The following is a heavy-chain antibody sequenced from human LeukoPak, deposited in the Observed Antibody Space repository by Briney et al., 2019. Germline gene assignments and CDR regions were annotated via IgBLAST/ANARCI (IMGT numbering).Heavy chain of an antibody. D-gene: IGHD2-2*01. Sequence: PSETLSLTCAVYGGSFSGYYWSWIRQPPGKGLEWIGEINHSGSTNYNPSLKSRVTISVDTSKNQFSLKLSSVTAADTAVYYCARGRGYCSSTSCYRFDYWGQGTLVTVSS. CDR2: INHSGST. J-gene: IGHJ4*02. CDR1: GGSFSGYY. V-gene: IGHV4-34*01. CDR3: ARGRGYCSSTSCYRFDY.